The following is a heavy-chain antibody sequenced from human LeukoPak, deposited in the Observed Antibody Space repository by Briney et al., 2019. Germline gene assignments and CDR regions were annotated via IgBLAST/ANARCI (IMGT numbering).Heavy chain of an antibody. CDR3: ARSYYYDSSGYTDDY. Sequence: SETLSLTCTVSGGSISSYYWSWIRQPAGKGLEWIGRIYTSGSTNYNPSLKSRVTMSVDTSKNQFSLKLSSVTAADTAVCYCARSYYYDSSGYTDDYWGQGTLVTVSS. CDR1: GGSISSYY. J-gene: IGHJ4*02. V-gene: IGHV4-4*07. CDR2: IYTSGST. D-gene: IGHD3-22*01.